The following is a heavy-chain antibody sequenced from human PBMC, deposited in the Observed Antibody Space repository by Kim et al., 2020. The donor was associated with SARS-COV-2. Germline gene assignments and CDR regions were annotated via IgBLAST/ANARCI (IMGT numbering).Heavy chain of an antibody. CDR3: ARGAEGSSYYYYGMDV. Sequence: SVKVSCKASGGTFSSYAISWVRQAPGQGLEWMGGIIPIFGTANYAQKFQGRVTITADESTSTAYMELSSLRSEDTAVYYCARGAEGSSYYYYGMDVWGQGTTVTVSS. CDR1: GGTFSSYA. V-gene: IGHV1-69*13. CDR2: IIPIFGTA. D-gene: IGHD1-26*01. J-gene: IGHJ6*02.